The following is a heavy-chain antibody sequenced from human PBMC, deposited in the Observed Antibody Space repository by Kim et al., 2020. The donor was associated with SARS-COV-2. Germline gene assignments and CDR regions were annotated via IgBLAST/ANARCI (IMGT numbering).Heavy chain of an antibody. V-gene: IGHV3-33*06. CDR3: AKDFFTPNDAFDI. CDR1: GFTFSSYA. Sequence: GGSLRLSCAASGFTFSSYAMHWVRQAPGKGLEWVAVIWYDGSNKYYADSVKGRFTISRDNSKNTLYLQMNSLRAEDTAVYYCAKDFFTPNDAFDIWGQGTMVTVSS. D-gene: IGHD3-3*01. CDR2: IWYDGSNK. J-gene: IGHJ3*02.